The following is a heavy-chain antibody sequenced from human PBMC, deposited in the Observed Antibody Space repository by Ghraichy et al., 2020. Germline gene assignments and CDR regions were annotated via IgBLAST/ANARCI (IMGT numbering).Heavy chain of an antibody. J-gene: IGHJ4*02. CDR2: ISWDGGST. CDR1: GFTFDDYT. D-gene: IGHD2-8*01. V-gene: IGHV3-43*01. Sequence: GESLNISCAASGFTFDDYTMHWVRQAPGKGLEWVSLISWDGGSTYYADSVKGRFTISRDNSKNSLYLQMNSLRTEDTALYYCAKDMRVGGDCTNGVCQPDYWGQGTLVTVSS. CDR3: AKDMRVGGDCTNGVCQPDY.